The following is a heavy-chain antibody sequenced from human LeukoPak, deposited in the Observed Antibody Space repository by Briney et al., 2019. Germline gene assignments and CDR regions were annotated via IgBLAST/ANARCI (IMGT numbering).Heavy chain of an antibody. J-gene: IGHJ3*02. CDR2: ISYDGSNK. CDR1: GFTFSNYW. V-gene: IGHV3-30*18. CDR3: AKDRSGWVEAFDI. Sequence: GGSLRLSCVASGFTFSNYWMHWVRQAPGKGLEWVAVISYDGSNKYYAESVKGRFTISRDNSKNTLYLQMNSLRAEDTAVYYCAKDRSGWVEAFDIWGQGTMVTVSS. D-gene: IGHD6-19*01.